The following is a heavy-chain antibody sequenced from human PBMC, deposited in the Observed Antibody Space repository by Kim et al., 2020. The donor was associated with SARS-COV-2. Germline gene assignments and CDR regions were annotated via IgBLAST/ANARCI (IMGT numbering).Heavy chain of an antibody. Sequence: GGSLRLSCAASGFAMSSYGMHWVRQAPGKGLEWVSLIWYDGGNKYYADSVKGRFTISRDNSKNTLYLQMNSLRAEDTAVYYCARDYAGYFKGLDVWGQGTTVTVPS. CDR3: ARDYAGYFKGLDV. CDR2: IWYDGGNK. V-gene: IGHV3-33*01. CDR1: GFAMSSYG. J-gene: IGHJ6*02. D-gene: IGHD3-9*01.